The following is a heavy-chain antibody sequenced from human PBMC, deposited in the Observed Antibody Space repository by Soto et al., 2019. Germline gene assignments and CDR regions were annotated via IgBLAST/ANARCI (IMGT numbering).Heavy chain of an antibody. V-gene: IGHV3-23*01. Sequence: PGGSLRLSCAASGVTFSSYAMSWVRQAPGKGLEWVSAISGSGGSTYYADSVKGRFTISRDNSKNTLFLHMKSLRADDTAVYFVAKDLGRSGLYPLGLGTLVTVSS. D-gene: IGHD7-27*01. CDR2: ISGSGGST. J-gene: IGHJ5*02. CDR3: AKDLGRSGLYP. CDR1: GVTFSSYA.